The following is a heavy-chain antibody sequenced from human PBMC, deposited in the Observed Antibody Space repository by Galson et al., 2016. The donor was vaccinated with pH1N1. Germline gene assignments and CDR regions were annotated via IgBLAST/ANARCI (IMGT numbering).Heavy chain of an antibody. Sequence: IYSDGTTYYADSVKGRFTISRDQPTNTLYLQMNSLRAADTAVYYCTRHDTAFWGPGTLVTVSS. V-gene: IGHV3-53*01. CDR3: TRHDTAF. J-gene: IGHJ4*02. CDR2: IYSDGTT.